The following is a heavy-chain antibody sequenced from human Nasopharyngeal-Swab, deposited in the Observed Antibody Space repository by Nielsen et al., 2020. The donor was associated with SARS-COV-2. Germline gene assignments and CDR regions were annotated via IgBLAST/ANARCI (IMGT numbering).Heavy chain of an antibody. V-gene: IGHV3-23*01. CDR2: ISGSGGST. CDR3: AKYYGDYPYYYYMDV. D-gene: IGHD4-17*01. J-gene: IGHJ6*03. CDR1: GFTFSSYA. Sequence: GGSLRLSCAASGFTFSSYAMSWVRQAPGKGLEWVSAISGSGGSTYYADSVKGRFTISRDNSENMLYLQMNSLRAEDTAVYYCAKYYGDYPYYYYMDVWGKGTTVTVSS.